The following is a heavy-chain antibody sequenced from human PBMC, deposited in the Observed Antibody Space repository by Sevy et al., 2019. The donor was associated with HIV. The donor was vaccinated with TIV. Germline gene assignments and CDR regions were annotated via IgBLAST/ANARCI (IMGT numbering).Heavy chain of an antibody. J-gene: IGHJ4*02. CDR1: GFIFSNAW. V-gene: IGHV3-15*01. CDR2: IKSKADGGTP. CDR3: GYSEYGYYYDY. Sequence: GGSLRLSCGASGFIFSNAWMSWVRQAPGKGLEWVGRIKSKADGGTPDYPAPVKGTFTISSDDSINTLYLQMNSLRTDDTAVYYCGYSEYGYYYDYWGQGTLVTVSS. D-gene: IGHD1-26*01.